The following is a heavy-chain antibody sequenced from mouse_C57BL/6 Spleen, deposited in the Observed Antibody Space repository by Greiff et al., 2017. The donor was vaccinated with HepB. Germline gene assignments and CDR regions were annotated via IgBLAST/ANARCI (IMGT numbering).Heavy chain of an antibody. Sequence: QVQLQQSGAELVKPGASVKISCKASGYAFSSYWMNWVKQRPGKGLEWIGQIYPGDGDTNYNGKFKGKATLTADKSSSTAYMQISSLTSEDSAVYFCARWLLYDYDGGGHAMDYWGQGTSVTVSS. CDR1: GYAFSSYW. CDR2: IYPGDGDT. CDR3: ARWLLYDYDGGGHAMDY. J-gene: IGHJ4*01. V-gene: IGHV1-80*01. D-gene: IGHD2-4*01.